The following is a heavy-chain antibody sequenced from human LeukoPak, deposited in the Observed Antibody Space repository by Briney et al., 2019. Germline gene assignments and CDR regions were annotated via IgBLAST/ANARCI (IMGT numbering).Heavy chain of an antibody. CDR3: VRDKRFPDDVFDI. J-gene: IGHJ3*02. V-gene: IGHV3-23*01. CDR2: ISASDGRT. Sequence: GGSLRLSCAASGFTFSSYAMSWVLQAPGKGLEWVSAISASDGRTWYADSVRGRFTISRDNFKNTLYVQINSLRAEDTAVYYCVRDKRFPDDVFDIWGQGTLVTVSS. CDR1: GFTFSSYA. D-gene: IGHD3-10*01.